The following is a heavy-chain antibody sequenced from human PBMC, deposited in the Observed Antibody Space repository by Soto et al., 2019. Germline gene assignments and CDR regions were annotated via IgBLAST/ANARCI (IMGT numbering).Heavy chain of an antibody. CDR1: GYTLTELS. V-gene: IGHV1-24*01. CDR2: FDPEDGET. D-gene: IGHD6-13*01. CDR3: ATGGSAFSSSWYDAFDI. Sequence: ASVKVSCKVSGYTLTELSMHWVRQAPGKGLEWMGCFDPEDGETIYAQKFQGRVTMTENTSTDTAYMELSSLRSEDTAVYYGATGGSAFSSSWYDAFDIWGQGTMVTVSS. J-gene: IGHJ3*02.